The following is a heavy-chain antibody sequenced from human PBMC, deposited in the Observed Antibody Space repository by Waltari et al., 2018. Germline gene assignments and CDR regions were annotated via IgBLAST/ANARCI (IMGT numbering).Heavy chain of an antibody. CDR3: AREGRCSGGSCYT. CDR2: IYYSGST. Sequence: QLQLQESGPGLVKPSETLSLTCTVSGGSISSSSYYWGWIRQPPGKGLEWIGSIYYSGSTYYNPSLKSRVTISVDTSKNQFSLKLSSVTAADTAVYYCAREGRCSGGSCYTWGQGTLVTVSS. D-gene: IGHD2-15*01. J-gene: IGHJ4*02. V-gene: IGHV4-39*07. CDR1: GGSISSSSYY.